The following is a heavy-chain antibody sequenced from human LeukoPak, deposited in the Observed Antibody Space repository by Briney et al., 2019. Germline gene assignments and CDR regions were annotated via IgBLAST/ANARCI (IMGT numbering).Heavy chain of an antibody. Sequence: GESLKISCKGPGYSFTSYWIGWVRQLHGKGLEWMGIFYPGDSDTRYSPSFQCQVTISADKSISTAYRQWSSLKASDTAMYYCARHEGYYSSTSCYAGYWGQGTLVTVSS. V-gene: IGHV5-51*01. CDR3: ARHEGYYSSTSCYAGY. D-gene: IGHD2-2*01. CDR2: FYPGDSDT. J-gene: IGHJ4*02. CDR1: GYSFTSYW.